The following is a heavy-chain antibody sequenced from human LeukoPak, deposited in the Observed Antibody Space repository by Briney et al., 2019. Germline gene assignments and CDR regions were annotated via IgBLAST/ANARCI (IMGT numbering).Heavy chain of an antibody. CDR1: GFTFSSYA. Sequence: GGSLRLSCAASGFTFSSYAMSWVRQAPGKGLEWDSAISGSGGSTYYADSVKGRFTISRDNSKNTLYLQMNSLRAEDTAVYYCAKGTRSIAAAGTRFDYWGQGTLVTVSS. V-gene: IGHV3-23*01. CDR3: AKGTRSIAAAGTRFDY. CDR2: ISGSGGST. J-gene: IGHJ4*02. D-gene: IGHD6-13*01.